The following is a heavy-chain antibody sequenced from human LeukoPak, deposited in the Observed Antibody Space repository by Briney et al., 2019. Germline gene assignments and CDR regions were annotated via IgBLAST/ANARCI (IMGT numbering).Heavy chain of an antibody. CDR1: GFTFTSHW. V-gene: IGHV3-74*01. D-gene: IGHD2-8*01. CDR3: VRTTNGPEE. Sequence: PGGSLRLSCAASGFTFTSHWMHWVRQAPGKGLVWVSRISGDGSTRNYADSVKGRFTISRDNAKNTVNLQMDRLRADDTAVYYCVRTTNGPEEWGQGTLVTVSS. J-gene: IGHJ4*02. CDR2: ISGDGSTR.